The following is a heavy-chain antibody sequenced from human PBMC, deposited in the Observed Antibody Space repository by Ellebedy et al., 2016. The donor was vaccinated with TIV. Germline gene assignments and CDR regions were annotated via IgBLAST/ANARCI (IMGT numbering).Heavy chain of an antibody. CDR2: IDGYGSST. V-gene: IGHV3-74*01. D-gene: IGHD3-22*01. Sequence: HTGGSLRLSCAASGFTFSSYWMHWVRQAPGKGLVWVSRIDGYGSSTSYADSVKGRFSISRDNAKNTLYLQMNSLRAEDTAVYYCARATGYYYDDSGYPDYWGQGTLVTVSS. J-gene: IGHJ4*02. CDR3: ARATGYYYDDSGYPDY. CDR1: GFTFSSYW.